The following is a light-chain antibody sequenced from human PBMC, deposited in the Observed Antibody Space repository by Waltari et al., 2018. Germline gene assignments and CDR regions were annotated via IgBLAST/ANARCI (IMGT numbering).Light chain of an antibody. Sequence: DIQMTQSPSTLSASVGDRVTITCRASQSISSWLAWDQQKPGKAPKLLIYKASSLDSGVPSRFSGSGSGTEFTLTISSLQPDDFATYYCQQYNSYGTFGQGTKVEIK. V-gene: IGKV1-5*03. CDR1: QSISSW. CDR2: KAS. CDR3: QQYNSYGT. J-gene: IGKJ1*01.